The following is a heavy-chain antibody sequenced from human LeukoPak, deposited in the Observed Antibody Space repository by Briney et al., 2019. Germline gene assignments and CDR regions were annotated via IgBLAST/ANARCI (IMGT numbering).Heavy chain of an antibody. V-gene: IGHV4-39*01. Sequence: SETLSLTCTVSGGSISSSDYYWDWIRQPPGEVLEWIGNIYYSGRTYYNPSLKSRVTISVDTSKNQFSLKLSSVTAADTAVYYCARRKTMVRGVIIDYWGQGTLVTVSS. D-gene: IGHD3-10*01. CDR1: GGSISSSDYY. CDR2: IYYSGRT. J-gene: IGHJ4*02. CDR3: ARRKTMVRGVIIDY.